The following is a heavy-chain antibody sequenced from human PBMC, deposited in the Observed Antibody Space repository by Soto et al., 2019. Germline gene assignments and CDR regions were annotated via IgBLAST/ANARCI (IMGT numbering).Heavy chain of an antibody. CDR2: ISSSSNTI. CDR3: AKVHYYGSGTYGMDV. Sequence: GGSLRLSCAASGFTFSSYSMNWVRQAPGKGLEWVSYISSSSNTIYYADSVKGRFTISRDNAKNSLYLQMNSLRAEDTALYYCAKVHYYGSGTYGMDVWGQGTTVTVSS. V-gene: IGHV3-48*04. D-gene: IGHD3-10*01. CDR1: GFTFSSYS. J-gene: IGHJ6*02.